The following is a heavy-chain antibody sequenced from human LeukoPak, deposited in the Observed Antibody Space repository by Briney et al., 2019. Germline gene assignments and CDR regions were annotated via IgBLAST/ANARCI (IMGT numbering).Heavy chain of an antibody. D-gene: IGHD7-27*01. Sequence: SETLSLTCTVSGGSISSYYWSWIRQPPGKGLEWIGYIYYSGSTNYNPSLKSRVTISVDTSKNQFSLKLSSVTAADTAVYYCATPELGLGNAFDIWGQGTMVTVSS. V-gene: IGHV4-59*08. CDR1: GGSISSYY. CDR2: IYYSGST. J-gene: IGHJ3*02. CDR3: ATPELGLGNAFDI.